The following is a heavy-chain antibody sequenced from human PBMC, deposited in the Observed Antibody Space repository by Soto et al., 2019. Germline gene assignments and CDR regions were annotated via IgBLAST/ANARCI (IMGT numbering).Heavy chain of an antibody. CDR3: ARAITMVRGVIPTYYYYGMDV. CDR2: INSYNGNT. Sequence: ASVKVSCKASGFTFSNYGISCVRQAPGQGLEWMGWINSYNGNTNLAQNIQGRVTMTTDTSTNTAYMELRTLRPYDTAVYYCARAITMVRGVIPTYYYYGMDVWGQGTTVTAP. V-gene: IGHV1-18*01. D-gene: IGHD3-10*01. CDR1: GFTFSNYG. J-gene: IGHJ6*02.